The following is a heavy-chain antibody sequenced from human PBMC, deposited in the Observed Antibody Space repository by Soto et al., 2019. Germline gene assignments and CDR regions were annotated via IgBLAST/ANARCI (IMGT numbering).Heavy chain of an antibody. D-gene: IGHD5-12*01. CDR3: AREGNLGRWLQPLDF. J-gene: IGHJ4*02. CDR1: GDSIPSNS. Sequence: SETLSLTCTDSGDSIPSNSWSSVPQPPGKGLEWIGNIHYNGNTKYNPSLKSRVTMSVDTSKNQFSLKLISVTAADTAKYFCAREGNLGRWLQPLDFWGQGTLVTVS. CDR2: IHYNGNT. V-gene: IGHV4-59*01.